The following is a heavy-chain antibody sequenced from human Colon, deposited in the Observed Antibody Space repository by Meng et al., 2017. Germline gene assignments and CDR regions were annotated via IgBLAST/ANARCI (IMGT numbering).Heavy chain of an antibody. CDR2: IYYSGST. CDR3: ARGASDYDFDY. CDR1: GGSVSSGSYY. Sequence: QVRLQDSGHGLVSPSQTLALTCTVSGGSVSSGSYYWSWIRQPPGKGLEWIGYIYYSGSTNYNPSLKSRVTISVDTSKNQFSLKLSSVTAADTAVYYCARGASDYDFDYWGQGTLVTVSS. J-gene: IGHJ4*02. V-gene: IGHV4-61*01. D-gene: IGHD3-22*01.